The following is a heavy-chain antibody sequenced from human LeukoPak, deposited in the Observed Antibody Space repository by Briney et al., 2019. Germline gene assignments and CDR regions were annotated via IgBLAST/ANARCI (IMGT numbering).Heavy chain of an antibody. CDR2: INPNSGGT. D-gene: IGHD6-6*01. CDR1: GYTFTDHY. V-gene: IGHV1-2*02. Sequence: ASVKVSCKALGYTFTDHYFHWLRQAPGQGLEWMGWINPNSGGTNYAQKFQGRVTMTRDTSISTAYMELSRLRSDDTAVYYCARDSRYSSSLYDYWGQGTLVTVSS. CDR3: ARDSRYSSSLYDY. J-gene: IGHJ4*02.